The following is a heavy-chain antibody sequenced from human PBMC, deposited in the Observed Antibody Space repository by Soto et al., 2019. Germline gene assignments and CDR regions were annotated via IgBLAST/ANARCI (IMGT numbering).Heavy chain of an antibody. CDR2: ISSSNSYI. D-gene: IGHD6-13*01. Sequence: GGSLRLSCAASGFTFSSYSMNWVRQAPGKGLEWVSSISSSNSYIYYADSVKGRLTISRDNAKNSLFLQMNSLRAEDTAVYYCAGRKQQLVKPVDYWGQGTLVTVSS. V-gene: IGHV3-21*01. J-gene: IGHJ4*02. CDR3: AGRKQQLVKPVDY. CDR1: GFTFSSYS.